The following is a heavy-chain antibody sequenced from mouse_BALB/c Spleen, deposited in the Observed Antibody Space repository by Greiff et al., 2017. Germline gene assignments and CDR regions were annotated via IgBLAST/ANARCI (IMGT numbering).Heavy chain of an antibody. CDR1: GYTFTSYW. D-gene: IGHD2-1*01. V-gene: IGHV1S81*02. CDR2: INPSNGRT. Sequence: QVQLQQPGAELVKPGASVKLSCKASGYTFTSYWMHWVKQRPGQGLEWIGEINPSNGRTNYNEKFKSKATLTVDKSSSTAYMQLSSLTSEDSAVYYCAEGNGNARYFDVWGAGTTVTVAS. J-gene: IGHJ1*01. CDR3: AEGNGNARYFDV.